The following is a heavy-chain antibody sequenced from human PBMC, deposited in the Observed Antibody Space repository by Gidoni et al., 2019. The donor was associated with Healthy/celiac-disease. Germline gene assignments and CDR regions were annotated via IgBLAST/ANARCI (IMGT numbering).Heavy chain of an antibody. V-gene: IGHV3-23*01. J-gene: IGHJ4*02. Sequence: EVQLLESGGGLVQPGGSLRLSCAASGFTFSSYAMSWVRQAQGKGLEWVSASSGSGGSTYYADSVKGRFTISRDNSKNTLYLQMNSLRAEDTAVYYCAKDRHDSSGYGFDYWGQGTLATVSS. CDR2: SSGSGGST. CDR3: AKDRHDSSGYGFDY. D-gene: IGHD3-22*01. CDR1: GFTFSSYA.